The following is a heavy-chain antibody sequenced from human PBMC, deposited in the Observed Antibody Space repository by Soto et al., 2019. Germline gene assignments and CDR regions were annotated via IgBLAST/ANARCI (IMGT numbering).Heavy chain of an antibody. CDR3: ATDSNYDVSNSF. CDR2: ILPVSAPP. Sequence: SVKVSCKASGVTLNNYAINWVRQAPGQGLEGMGGILPVSAPPDYAQKFQGRVSITADHSTSTVYMELSRMKSADTAVYFCATDSNYDVSNSFWGQGTLVTVYS. D-gene: IGHD3-3*01. V-gene: IGHV1-69*13. CDR1: GVTLNNYA. J-gene: IGHJ4*02.